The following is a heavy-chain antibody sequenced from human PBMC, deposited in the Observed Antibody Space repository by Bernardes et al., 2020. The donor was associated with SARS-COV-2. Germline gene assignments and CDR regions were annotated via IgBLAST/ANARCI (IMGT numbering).Heavy chain of an antibody. Sequence: GGSLRLSCAASGFTFSTYWMTWVRQAPGKGLEWVANINQDGSDKYYVDSVKGRFTISRDNAKNSLFMQMNTLRAEDTAVYYCARIYSTSSFDFDHWGQGTLVTGSA. CDR3: ARIYSTSSFDFDH. D-gene: IGHD6-6*01. CDR1: GFTFSTYW. V-gene: IGHV3-7*01. J-gene: IGHJ4*02. CDR2: INQDGSDK.